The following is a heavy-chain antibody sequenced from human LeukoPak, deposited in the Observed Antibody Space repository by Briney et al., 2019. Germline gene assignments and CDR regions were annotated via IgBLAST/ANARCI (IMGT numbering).Heavy chain of an antibody. CDR3: ARDVYCGGDCSYFDS. J-gene: IGHJ4*02. CDR2: IYSSGST. CDR1: GGSLSSYY. V-gene: IGHV4-59*01. D-gene: IGHD2-21*02. Sequence: SEPVSLTCTVSGGSLSSYYWSWTRQPPGKGLEWIGYIYSSGSTNYNPSLKSRVTLSLDTSSNQFSLKLTSVTAADTAVYYCARDVYCGGDCSYFDSWGQGILVTVSS.